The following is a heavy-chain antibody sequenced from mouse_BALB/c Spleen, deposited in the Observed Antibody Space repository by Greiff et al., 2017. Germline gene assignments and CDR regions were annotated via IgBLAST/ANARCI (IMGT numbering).Heavy chain of an antibody. CDR2: INPYNDGT. CDR1: GYTFTSYV. J-gene: IGHJ4*01. CDR3: ARESGSYALDY. V-gene: IGHV1-14*01. Sequence: VHLQQSGPELVKPGASVKMSCTASGYTFTSYVMHWVKQKPGQGLEWIGYINPYNDGTKYNEKFKGKATLTSDKSSSTAYMELSSLTSEDSAVYYCARESGSYALDYWGQGTSVTVSS.